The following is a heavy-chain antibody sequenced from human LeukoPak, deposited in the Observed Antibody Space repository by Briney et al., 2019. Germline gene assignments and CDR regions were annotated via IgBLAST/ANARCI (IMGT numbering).Heavy chain of an antibody. CDR3: AKWPEGAMDYFDY. J-gene: IGHJ4*02. CDR1: GFTFSSSA. Sequence: GGSLRLSCAASGFTFSSSAMTWARQAPVKGLEWVSAISGDGTRTYYADSVKGRFTISRDNSKNTLYLEMSSLRVEDTAIYYCAKWPEGAMDYFDYWGQGTLVTVSS. CDR2: ISGDGTRT. V-gene: IGHV3-23*01. D-gene: IGHD3-16*01.